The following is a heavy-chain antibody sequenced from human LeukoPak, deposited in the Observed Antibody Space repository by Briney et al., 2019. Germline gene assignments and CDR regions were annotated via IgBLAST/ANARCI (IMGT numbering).Heavy chain of an antibody. D-gene: IGHD2-2*01. V-gene: IGHV4-31*03. J-gene: IGHJ6*02. CDR1: GGSISSGGYY. Sequence: SGTLSLTCTVSGGSISSGGYYWSWIRQHPGKGLEWIGYIYYSGSTYYNPSLKSRVTISVDTSKNQFSLKLSSVTAADTAVYYCARDRIVVPAAAVYYGMDVWGQGTTVTVSS. CDR3: ARDRIVVPAAAVYYGMDV. CDR2: IYYSGST.